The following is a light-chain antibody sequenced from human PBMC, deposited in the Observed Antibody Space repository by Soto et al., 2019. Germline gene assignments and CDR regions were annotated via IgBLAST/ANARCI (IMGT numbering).Light chain of an antibody. V-gene: IGKV1-39*01. Sequence: DVQLTQSPSSLSAAVGDRVTITCRASQNLNNYLNWYQHRPGQAPRFLIFASSSLQSGVPERFSGRASGTEFTLTIANLQPEDAAIYFCNQAFTFPWTFGQGTKVEVK. J-gene: IGKJ1*01. CDR3: NQAFTFPWT. CDR2: ASS. CDR1: QNLNNY.